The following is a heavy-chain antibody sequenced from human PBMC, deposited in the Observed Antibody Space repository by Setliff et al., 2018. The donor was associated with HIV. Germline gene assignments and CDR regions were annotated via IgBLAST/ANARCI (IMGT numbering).Heavy chain of an antibody. CDR3: ATQRDIVMVPGQGGFDI. CDR2: INPNSGGT. Sequence: GASVKVSCKASGYTFTGYYMHWVRQAPGQGLEWMGRINPNSGGTIYAQKLQGRVIMTTDTSTSTAYMELRSLRSDDTAMYYCATQRDIVMVPGQGGFDIWAQGTMVTVSS. V-gene: IGHV1-2*06. CDR1: GYTFTGYY. D-gene: IGHD2-2*01. J-gene: IGHJ3*02.